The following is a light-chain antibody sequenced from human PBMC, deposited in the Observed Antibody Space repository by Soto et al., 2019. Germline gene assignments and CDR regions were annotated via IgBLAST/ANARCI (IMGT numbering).Light chain of an antibody. CDR3: QQRRSWPPTIT. J-gene: IGKJ5*01. Sequence: EIVLTQSPGTLSLSPGERATLSCRASQSVSSSYLAWYQQKPGQAPRLLIYGASYRATDIPPRFSGSGSGTDFTLTISSLEPEDFAVYYCQQRRSWPPTITFGQGTRLEIK. CDR2: GAS. V-gene: IGKV3D-20*02. CDR1: QSVSSSY.